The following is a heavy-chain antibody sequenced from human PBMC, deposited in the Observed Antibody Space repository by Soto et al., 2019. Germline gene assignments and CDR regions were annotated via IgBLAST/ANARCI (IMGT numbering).Heavy chain of an antibody. Sequence: QVPLVESGGGVVQPGRSLRLSCAASGFTFSSYGMHWVRQAPGKGLEWVAVIWYDGSNKYYADSVKGRFTISRDNSTNTLYLQMNSLRAEDTAVYYCARPHSSGYYSDAFDIWGQGTMVTVSS. CDR3: ARPHSSGYYSDAFDI. D-gene: IGHD3-22*01. J-gene: IGHJ3*02. CDR1: GFTFSSYG. V-gene: IGHV3-33*01. CDR2: IWYDGSNK.